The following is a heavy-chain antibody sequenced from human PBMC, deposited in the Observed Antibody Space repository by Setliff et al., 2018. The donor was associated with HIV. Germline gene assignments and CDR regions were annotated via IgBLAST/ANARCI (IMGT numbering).Heavy chain of an antibody. CDR2: IYTNGYT. CDR3: ARAPPGIQNDAFDV. J-gene: IGHJ3*01. CDR1: GGSISSGSYY. Sequence: PSETLSLTCSVSGGSISSGSYYWTWIRQPAGKGPEWIGHIYTNGYTNYHPSLKRRVTISVDTSKNQLSLRLTSVTAADTAVYYCARAPPGIQNDAFDVWGQGTMVTVSS. V-gene: IGHV4-61*09.